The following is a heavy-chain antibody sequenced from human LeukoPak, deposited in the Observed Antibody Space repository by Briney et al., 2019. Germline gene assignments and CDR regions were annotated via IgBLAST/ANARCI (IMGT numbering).Heavy chain of an antibody. CDR3: ARRFRDSSGWYVWFDP. D-gene: IGHD6-19*01. CDR1: GGSISSSSYC. CDR2: IYYSGST. V-gene: IGHV4-39*01. J-gene: IGHJ5*02. Sequence: PSETLSLTCTVSGGSISSSSYCWGWIRQPPGKGLGWFGSIYYSGSTYYNPSLKSRVTISVDTSKDQFSLKLSSVTAADTAVYYCARRFRDSSGWYVWFDPWGQGTLVTVSS.